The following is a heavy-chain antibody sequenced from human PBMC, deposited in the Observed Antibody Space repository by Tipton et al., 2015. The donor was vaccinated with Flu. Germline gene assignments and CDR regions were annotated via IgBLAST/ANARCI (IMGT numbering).Heavy chain of an antibody. CDR2: IHRSGNT. Sequence: LRLSCSVSGESMGINYYWGWIRQPPGEGLEWIGNIHRSGNTYHNPSLRSRVTMSVDSSRNQFSLRLTSATAADTAVYYCARRDYSNYVSEPKSWFDPWGQGILVTVSS. CDR3: ARRDYSNYVSEPKSWFDP. CDR1: GESMGINYY. J-gene: IGHJ5*02. D-gene: IGHD4-11*01. V-gene: IGHV4-38-2*01.